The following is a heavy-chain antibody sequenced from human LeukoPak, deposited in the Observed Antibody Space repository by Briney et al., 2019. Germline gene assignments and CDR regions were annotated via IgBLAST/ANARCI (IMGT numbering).Heavy chain of an antibody. V-gene: IGHV4-59*01. J-gene: IGHJ3*02. D-gene: IGHD4-17*01. CDR2: IYYSGST. CDR3: AAPVTKNAFDI. CDR1: GGSISSYY. Sequence: SETLSLTCTVSGGSISSYYWSWIRQPPGKGLEWIGYIYYSGSTNYNPSLKSRVTISVDTSKNQFSLKLSSVTAADTAVYYCAAPVTKNAFDIWGQGTMVTVSS.